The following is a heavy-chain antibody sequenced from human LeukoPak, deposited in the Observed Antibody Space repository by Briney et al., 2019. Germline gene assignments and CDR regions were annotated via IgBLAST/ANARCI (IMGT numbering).Heavy chain of an antibody. Sequence: SETLSLTCTVSGGSISSTSYWSWIRQPPGKGLEWIGYIYYSGSTNYNPSLKSRVTISVDTSKNQFSLKLSSVTAADTAVYYCARDGYNPYYYYMDVWGKGTTVTVSS. CDR1: GGSISSTSY. CDR3: ARDGYNPYYYYMDV. J-gene: IGHJ6*03. D-gene: IGHD5-24*01. V-gene: IGHV4-59*01. CDR2: IYYSGST.